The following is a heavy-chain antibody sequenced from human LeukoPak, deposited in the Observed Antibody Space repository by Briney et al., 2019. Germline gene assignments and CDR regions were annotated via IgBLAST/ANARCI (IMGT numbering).Heavy chain of an antibody. CDR2: INYSGST. Sequence: SETLSLTCTVSGGSISSYYWSWIRQPPGKGLEWIGYINYSGSTNYNPFLKSRVTISVDTSKNQFSLKLSSVTAADTAVYYCAKGPVRTGNTFDPRGQGTLGTVPS. CDR1: GGSISSYY. D-gene: IGHD1-7*01. CDR3: AKGPVRTGNTFDP. V-gene: IGHV4-59*01. J-gene: IGHJ5*01.